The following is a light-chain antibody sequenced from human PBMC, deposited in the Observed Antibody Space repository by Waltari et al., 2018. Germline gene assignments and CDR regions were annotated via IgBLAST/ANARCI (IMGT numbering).Light chain of an antibody. CDR1: QSLVHSDENTY. CDR3: MQGTHWLWT. J-gene: IGKJ1*01. V-gene: IGKV2-30*02. Sequence: DVVMTQSPLSLPVTLGQPASISCRSSQSLVHSDENTYLNWFQQRPGQSPRRLIYKVSNRDSGVPDRFSGSGSGTDFTLKISRVEAEDVGVYYCMQGTHWLWTFGQGTKVEIK. CDR2: KVS.